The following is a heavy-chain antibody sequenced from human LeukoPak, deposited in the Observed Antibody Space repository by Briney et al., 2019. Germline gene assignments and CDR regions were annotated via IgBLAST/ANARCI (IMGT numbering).Heavy chain of an antibody. CDR2: IYCSGST. J-gene: IGHJ6*03. CDR3: ASGGYDFWSGPTYYYMDV. V-gene: IGHV4-59*01. CDR1: GGSISSYY. D-gene: IGHD3-3*01. Sequence: SETLSLTCTVSGGSISSYYWSWIRQPPGKGLEWIGYIYCSGSTNYNPSLKSRVTISVDTSKNQFSLKLSSVTAADTAVYYCASGGYDFWSGPTYYYMDVWGKGTTVTVSS.